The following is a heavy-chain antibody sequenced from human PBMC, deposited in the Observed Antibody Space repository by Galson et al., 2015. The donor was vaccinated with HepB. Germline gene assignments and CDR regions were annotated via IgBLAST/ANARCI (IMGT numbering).Heavy chain of an antibody. Sequence: SVKVSCKASGYPFTTYGITWVRQAPGQGLEWMGWISPYNDNINYAQKLQGRVTMTTDTSTNTAYMELRSLRSDDTAVYYCASLPYDSSGYYYVNFDYWGQGTLVTVSS. CDR2: ISPYNDNI. CDR3: ASLPYDSSGYYYVNFDY. J-gene: IGHJ4*02. V-gene: IGHV1-18*01. CDR1: GYPFTTYG. D-gene: IGHD3-22*01.